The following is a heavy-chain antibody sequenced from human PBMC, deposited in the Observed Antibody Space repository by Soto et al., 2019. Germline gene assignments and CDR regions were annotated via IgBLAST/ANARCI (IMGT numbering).Heavy chain of an antibody. D-gene: IGHD3-9*01. V-gene: IGHV4-34*01. CDR3: ARVLRYFDWSPYNWFDP. CDR2: INHSGST. Sequence: SETLSLTCAVYGGSFSGYYWSWIRQPPGKGLEWIGEINHSGSTNYNPSLKSRVTISVDTSKNQFSLKLSSVTAADTAVYYCARVLRYFDWSPYNWFDPWGRGTLVTVSS. J-gene: IGHJ5*02. CDR1: GGSFSGYY.